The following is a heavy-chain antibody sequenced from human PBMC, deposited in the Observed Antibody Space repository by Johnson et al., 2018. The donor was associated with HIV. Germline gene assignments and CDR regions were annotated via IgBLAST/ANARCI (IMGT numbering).Heavy chain of an antibody. CDR1: GFTFSSYA. CDR2: INSDGSST. J-gene: IGHJ3*02. V-gene: IGHV3-74*02. D-gene: IGHD1-26*01. CDR3: ARADRDSGTYHDAFDI. Sequence: VQLVESGGGLVQPGGSLRLSSAASGFTFSSYAMSWVRQAPGKGLEWVGRINSDGSSTSYADSAKGRFTISRDNAKNTLYLQMNSLRAEDTAVYYCARADRDSGTYHDAFDIWGQGTMVTVSS.